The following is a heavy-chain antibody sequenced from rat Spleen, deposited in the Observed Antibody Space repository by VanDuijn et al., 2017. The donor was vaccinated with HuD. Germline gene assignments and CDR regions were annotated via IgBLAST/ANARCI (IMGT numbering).Heavy chain of an antibody. CDR1: GFSLISNS. CDR3: TGYDGTYYHYPTWFAY. V-gene: IGHV2-1*01. J-gene: IGHJ3*01. CDR2: IRHDGST. D-gene: IGHD1-12*02. Sequence: QVQLKESGPGLVQPSQTLSLTCTVSGFSLISNSVHWVRQPPVKGLEWVGGIRHDGSTDYNAALKSRLSINRDTSESQVFLKMSSLETNDTAIYFCTGYDGTYYHYPTWFAYWGQGTLVTVSS.